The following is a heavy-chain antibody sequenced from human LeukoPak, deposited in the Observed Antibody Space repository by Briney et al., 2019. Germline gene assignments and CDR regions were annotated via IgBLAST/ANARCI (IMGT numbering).Heavy chain of an antibody. J-gene: IGHJ4*02. D-gene: IGHD3-10*01. CDR2: IRYDGSNK. CDR1: GFTFSSYG. CDR3: GKDIRITMIRGDIY. V-gene: IGHV3-30*02. Sequence: GGSLRLSCAASGFTFSSYGMHWVRQAPGKGLEWVAFIRYDGSNKYYADSVEGRFTISRDNYKNTLYLQMNSLRAEDTAVYYCGKDIRITMIRGDIYWGQGTLVTVSS.